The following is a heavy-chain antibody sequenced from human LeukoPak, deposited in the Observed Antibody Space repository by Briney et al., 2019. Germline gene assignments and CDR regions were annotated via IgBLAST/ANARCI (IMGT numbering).Heavy chain of an antibody. V-gene: IGHV3-21*01. J-gene: IGHJ3*02. CDR2: ISSSSSCI. CDR1: GFTFSSYG. Sequence: GGSLRLSCAASGFTFSSYGMNWVRQAPGKGLEWVSSISSSSSCIYYADSVKGRFTISRDNAKNSLYLQMNSLRAEDTAVYYCARGEYSYGYEDAFDIWGQGTMVTVSS. D-gene: IGHD5-18*01. CDR3: ARGEYSYGYEDAFDI.